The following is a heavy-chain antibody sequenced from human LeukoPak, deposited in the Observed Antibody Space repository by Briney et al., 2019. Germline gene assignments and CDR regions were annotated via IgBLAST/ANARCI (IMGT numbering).Heavy chain of an antibody. J-gene: IGHJ4*02. V-gene: IGHV3-66*01. CDR3: AREDCSGASCYAGY. CDR1: GFTVSSNY. Sequence: GGSLRLSCAASGFTVSSNYMSWVRQAPGKGLEWVSVIYSGGSTYYADSVKGRFTISRDNSKNTLYLQMNSLRAEDTAVFYCAREDCSGASCYAGYWGQGTLVTVSS. D-gene: IGHD2-15*01. CDR2: IYSGGST.